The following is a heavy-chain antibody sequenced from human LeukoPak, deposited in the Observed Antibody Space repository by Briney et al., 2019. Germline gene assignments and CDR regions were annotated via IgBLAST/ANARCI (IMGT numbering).Heavy chain of an antibody. CDR3: ARYNVYYGWGSYPEYFQH. CDR1: GFTFSSYE. CDR2: ISSSGSTI. J-gene: IGHJ1*01. Sequence: GGSLRLSCAASGFTFSSYEMIWVRQAPGKGLEWVSYISSSGSTIYYADSVKGRFTISRDNAKNSLYLQMNSLRAEDTAVYYCARYNVYYGWGSYPEYFQHWGQGTLVTVSS. D-gene: IGHD3-10*01. V-gene: IGHV3-48*03.